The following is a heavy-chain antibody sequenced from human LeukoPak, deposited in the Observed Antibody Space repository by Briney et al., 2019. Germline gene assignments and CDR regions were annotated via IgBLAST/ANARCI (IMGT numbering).Heavy chain of an antibody. CDR3: AKDLRPDGVDNFDH. D-gene: IGHD2-8*01. V-gene: IGHV3-53*01. J-gene: IGHJ4*02. CDR1: GFIVSSNY. CDR2: ILASGSPT. Sequence: GGSLRLSCAASGFIVSSNYMSWVRQAPGKGLQWVANILASGSPTYYADSVKGRFIISRDNSKNTVYLQMNSLRVEDTAIYYCAKDLRPDGVDNFDHWGQGILVTVSS.